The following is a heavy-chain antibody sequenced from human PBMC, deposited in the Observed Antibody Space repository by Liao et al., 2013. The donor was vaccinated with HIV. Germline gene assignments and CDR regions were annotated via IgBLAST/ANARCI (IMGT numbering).Heavy chain of an antibody. CDR1: GGSIRSGSYY. CDR3: ASVRRGQLVTAHFDS. V-gene: IGHV4-61*02. D-gene: IGHD3-16*01. J-gene: IGHJ4*02. CDR2: IYTSGST. Sequence: QVQLQESGPGLVKPSQTLSLTCTVSGGSIRSGSYYWSWIRQPAGKGLEWIGRIYTSGSTNYNPSLKSRVTISVDTSENQFSLRLRSVTAADTAVYYCASVRRGQLVTAHFDSWGQGTLVTVAS.